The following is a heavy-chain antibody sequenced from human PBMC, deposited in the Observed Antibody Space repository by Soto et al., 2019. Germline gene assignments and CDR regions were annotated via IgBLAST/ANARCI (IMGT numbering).Heavy chain of an antibody. CDR1: GFTFSSYS. V-gene: IGHV3-21*01. CDR2: ISSSSSYI. CDR3: ARELVAAAPTGYYYGMDV. Sequence: EVQLVESGGGLVKPGGSLRLSCAASGFTFSSYSMNWVRQAPGKGLEWVSSISSSSSYIYYADSVKGRFTISRDNAKNSLYLQMNSLRAEDTAVYYCARELVAAAPTGYYYGMDVWGQGTTVTVSS. D-gene: IGHD6-13*01. J-gene: IGHJ6*02.